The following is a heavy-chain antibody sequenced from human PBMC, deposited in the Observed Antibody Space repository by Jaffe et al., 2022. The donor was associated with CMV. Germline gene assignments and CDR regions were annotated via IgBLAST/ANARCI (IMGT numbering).Heavy chain of an antibody. V-gene: IGHV4-34*01. CDR2: INHSGST. CDR3: ARKDRRTYGSGSYGF. D-gene: IGHD3-10*01. J-gene: IGHJ4*02. CDR1: GGSFSGYY. Sequence: QVQLQQWGAGLLKPSETLSLTCAVYGGSFSGYYWSWIRQPPGKGLEWIGEINHSGSTNYNPSLKSRVTISVDTSKNQFSLKLSSVTAADTAVYYCARKDRRTYGSGSYGFWGQGTLVTVSS.